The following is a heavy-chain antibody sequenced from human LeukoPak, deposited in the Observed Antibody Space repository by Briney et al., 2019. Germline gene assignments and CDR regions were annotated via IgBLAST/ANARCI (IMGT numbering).Heavy chain of an antibody. Sequence: GGSLRLSCAASGFPLSSYAMSWVRQAPGKGLEWVSGISGSGGRTYYADSVKGRFTISRDNAKNSLYLQMNSLRAEDTAVYYCAELGITMIGGVWGKGTTVTISS. CDR1: GFPLSSYA. V-gene: IGHV3-23*01. CDR3: AELGITMIGGV. D-gene: IGHD3-10*02. J-gene: IGHJ6*04. CDR2: ISGSGGRT.